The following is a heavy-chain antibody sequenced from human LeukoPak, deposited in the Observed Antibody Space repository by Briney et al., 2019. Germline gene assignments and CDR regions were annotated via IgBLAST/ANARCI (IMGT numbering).Heavy chain of an antibody. CDR2: INPNSGGT. V-gene: IGHV1-2*02. Sequence: ASVKVSCKASGYTFTGYYMHWVRQAPGQGLEWMGWINPNSGGTNYAQKFQGRVTMTKDTSISTAYMELSRLRSDDTAVYYCARDQAYYYDSSDPTGDYWGQGTLVTVSS. J-gene: IGHJ4*02. CDR1: GYTFTGYY. CDR3: ARDQAYYYDSSDPTGDY. D-gene: IGHD3-22*01.